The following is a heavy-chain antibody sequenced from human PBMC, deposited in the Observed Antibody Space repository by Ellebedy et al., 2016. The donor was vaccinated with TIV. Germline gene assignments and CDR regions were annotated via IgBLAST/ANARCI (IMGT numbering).Heavy chain of an antibody. CDR1: GFTFSRHA. Sequence: GGSLRLXXAASGFTFSRHAMHWVRQAPGKGLEWVSGIGDTAHNTYYADSVKGRFTISRDNSGNTLYLQMNSLRAEDTAVYYCAKARGSSVIDYNYYGMDVWGQGTTVTVSS. CDR3: AKARGSSVIDYNYYGMDV. CDR2: IGDTAHNT. D-gene: IGHD2-21*01. V-gene: IGHV3-23*01. J-gene: IGHJ6*02.